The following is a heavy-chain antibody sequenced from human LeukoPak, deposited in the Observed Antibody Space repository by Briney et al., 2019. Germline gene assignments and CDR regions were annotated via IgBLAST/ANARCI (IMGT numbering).Heavy chain of an antibody. CDR1: ALRFSSFA. V-gene: IGHV3-23*01. CDR3: AKDPNGDYVGAFDS. Sequence: PGGSLRLSCAASALRFSSFAMTWVRQVPGKGLEWVSGIHGSGETTYYADSVKGRFTISRDNSREMLYLQMNSLRVEGTAVYYCAKDPNGDYVGAFDSWGQGTMVTVSS. J-gene: IGHJ3*02. D-gene: IGHD4-17*01. CDR2: IHGSGETT.